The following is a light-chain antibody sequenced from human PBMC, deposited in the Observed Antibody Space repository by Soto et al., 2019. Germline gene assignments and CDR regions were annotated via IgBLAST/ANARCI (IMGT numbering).Light chain of an antibody. CDR1: QSISSY. CDR2: AAS. CDR3: QKSYSTPRT. V-gene: IGKV1-39*01. J-gene: IGKJ1*01. Sequence: DIQITQSPSSLSASVGDRVTITCRASQSISSYLNWYQQKPGKAPKLLIYAASSLQSGVPSRFSGSGSGTDFTLTISSLQPEDFATYYCQKSYSTPRTFGQGTKVDIK.